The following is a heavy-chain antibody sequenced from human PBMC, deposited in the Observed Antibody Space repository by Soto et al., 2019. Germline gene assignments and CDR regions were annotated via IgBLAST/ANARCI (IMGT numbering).Heavy chain of an antibody. J-gene: IGHJ4*02. CDR3: VKEIAVAGRTQYYFDY. Sequence: GGSLRHSCSASGFTFSSYAMHWVRQAPGKGLEYVSAISSNGGSTYYADSVKGRFTISRDNSKNTLYLQMSSLRAEDTAVYYCVKEIAVAGRTQYYFDYWGQGTLVTVSS. D-gene: IGHD6-19*01. CDR2: ISSNGGST. CDR1: GFTFSSYA. V-gene: IGHV3-64D*06.